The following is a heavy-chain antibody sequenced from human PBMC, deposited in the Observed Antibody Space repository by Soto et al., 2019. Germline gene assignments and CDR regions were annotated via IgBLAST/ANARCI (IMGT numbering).Heavy chain of an antibody. CDR2: IYYSGST. Sequence: SETLSLTCTVSGGSISSYYWSWIRQPPGKGLEWIGYIYYSGSTNYNPSLKSRVTISVDTSKNQFSLKPSSVTAADTAVYYCARGSTTRIFDFWGQGTLVTVSS. J-gene: IGHJ4*02. CDR3: ARGSTTRIFDF. CDR1: GGSISSYY. D-gene: IGHD4-4*01. V-gene: IGHV4-59*01.